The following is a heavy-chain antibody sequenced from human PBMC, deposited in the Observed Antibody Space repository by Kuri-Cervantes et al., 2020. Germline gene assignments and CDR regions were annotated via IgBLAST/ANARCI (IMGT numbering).Heavy chain of an antibody. CDR3: AHLPPSGP. CDR1: GISLSTSGVG. D-gene: IGHD6-6*01. J-gene: IGHJ5*02. CDR2: IYWDDDK. Sequence: SDPTKMKPTQTLTLTCTFSGISLSTSGVGVGWSRQPAGKALEWLALIYWDDDKRYSPSLKSRLTITKETSKNQVVLTMTNMDPVDTATYYCAHLPPSGPWGQGTLVTVSS. V-gene: IGHV2-5*02.